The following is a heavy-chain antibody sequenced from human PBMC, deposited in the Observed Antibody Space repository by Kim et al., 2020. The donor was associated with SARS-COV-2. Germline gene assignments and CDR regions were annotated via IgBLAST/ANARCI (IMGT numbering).Heavy chain of an antibody. CDR2: IYPCDSDT. V-gene: IGHV5-51*01. CDR1: GYTFTSNW. J-gene: IGHJ2*01. D-gene: IGHD4-17*01. CDR3: ARLPLDGDSYWYFDL. Sequence: GESLKISCKVSGYTFTSNWIGWVRQMPGKGLEWMGIIYPCDSDTRYSPSFQGQVTISADKSISTAYLQWSSLKASDTAMYYCARLPLDGDSYWYFDLWGRGTLVTVSS.